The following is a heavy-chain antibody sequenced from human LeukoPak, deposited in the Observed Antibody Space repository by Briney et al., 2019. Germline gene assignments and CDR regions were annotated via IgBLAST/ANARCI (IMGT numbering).Heavy chain of an antibody. D-gene: IGHD2-2*01. CDR3: AREAEYCSSTSCYPTLDY. V-gene: IGHV4-39*07. CDR2: IYYSGST. Sequence: SQTLSLTCTVSGGSISSSIYYWGWIRQPPGKGLEWIGSIYYSGSTYYNPSLKSRVTISVDTSKNQFSLKLSSVTAADTAVYYCAREAEYCSSTSCYPTLDYWGQGTLVTVSS. J-gene: IGHJ4*02. CDR1: GGSISSSIYY.